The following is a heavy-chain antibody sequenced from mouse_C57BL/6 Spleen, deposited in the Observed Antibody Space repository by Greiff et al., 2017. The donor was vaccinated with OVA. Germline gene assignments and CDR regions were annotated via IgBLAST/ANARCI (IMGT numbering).Heavy chain of an antibody. J-gene: IGHJ3*01. CDR1: GYAFSSSW. CDR3: ASQVWDGFAY. D-gene: IGHD4-1*01. V-gene: IGHV1-82*01. CDR2: IYPGDGDT. Sequence: VQLQQSGPELVKPGASVKISCKASGYAFSSSWMNWVKQRPGKGLEWIGRIYPGDGDTNYNGKFKGKATLTADKSSSTAYMQLSSLTSEDSAVYFCASQVWDGFAYWGQGTLVTVSA.